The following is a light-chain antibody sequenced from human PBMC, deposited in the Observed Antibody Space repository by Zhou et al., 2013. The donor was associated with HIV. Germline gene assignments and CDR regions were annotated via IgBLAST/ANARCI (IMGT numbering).Light chain of an antibody. Sequence: AIQLTQSPTSLAAYTGDRVTITCRASQNVTSSLTWYQQKPGKTPDVLIYGASTLQSGVPSRFSGSGSGTVFTLTVSCLQAEDFATYYCLHYGGESYTFGQGTELEI. J-gene: IGKJ2*01. CDR1: QNVTSS. V-gene: IGKV1-8*01. CDR3: LHYGGESYT. CDR2: GAS.